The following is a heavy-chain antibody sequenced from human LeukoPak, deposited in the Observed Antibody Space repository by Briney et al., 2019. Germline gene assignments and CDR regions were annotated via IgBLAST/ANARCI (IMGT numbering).Heavy chain of an antibody. CDR1: GYTFISYY. D-gene: IGHD5-18*01. J-gene: IGHJ4*02. Sequence: ASVKVSCKASGYTFISYYMHWVRQAPGQGLEWMGIINPSGGSTSYAQKFQGRVTMTRDTSTSTVYMELSSLRSEDTAVYYCARDLGGYSYGPYFDYWGQGTLVTVSS. V-gene: IGHV1-46*03. CDR2: INPSGGST. CDR3: ARDLGGYSYGPYFDY.